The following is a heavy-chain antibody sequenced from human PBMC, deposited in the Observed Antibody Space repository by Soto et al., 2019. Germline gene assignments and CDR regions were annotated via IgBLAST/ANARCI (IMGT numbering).Heavy chain of an antibody. Sequence: QLQLQESGSGLVKPSQTLSLTCAVSGGSISSGGYSWSWIRQPPGKGLEWIGYIYHSGSTYYNPSLKSRVTISVDRSKNQFSLKLISVTAADTAVYYCAREGYYYDSSGYYYLDYWGQGTLVTVSS. V-gene: IGHV4-30-2*01. CDR2: IYHSGST. CDR1: GGSISSGGYS. J-gene: IGHJ4*02. CDR3: AREGYYYDSSGYYYLDY. D-gene: IGHD3-22*01.